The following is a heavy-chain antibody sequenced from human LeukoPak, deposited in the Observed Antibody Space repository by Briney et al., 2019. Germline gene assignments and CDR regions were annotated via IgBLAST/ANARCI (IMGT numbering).Heavy chain of an antibody. J-gene: IGHJ4*02. D-gene: IGHD1-26*01. CDR1: GASISGSGYY. Sequence: SETLSLTCAVSGASISGSGYYLGWIRQPPGKGLEWIGNIYYTGSTYYNASLQSRVTISIDTSKNQFSLRLNSVTAADTAMCYCVKSGGYGLIDYWGQGTLVTVSS. V-gene: IGHV4-39*01. CDR3: VKSGGYGLIDY. CDR2: IYYTGST.